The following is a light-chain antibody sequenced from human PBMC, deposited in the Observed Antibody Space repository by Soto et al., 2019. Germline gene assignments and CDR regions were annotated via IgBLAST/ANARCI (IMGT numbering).Light chain of an antibody. Sequence: DIQMTQSPSFVSASVGDRVTITCRASQPISNWLAWYQQKPGKAPKLLIYVASALHSGVPSRFSGSGSGTEFTLTISSLQPEDFATYYCQQANSFPITFGQGTKVDIK. CDR1: QPISNW. CDR2: VAS. J-gene: IGKJ1*01. CDR3: QQANSFPIT. V-gene: IGKV1-12*01.